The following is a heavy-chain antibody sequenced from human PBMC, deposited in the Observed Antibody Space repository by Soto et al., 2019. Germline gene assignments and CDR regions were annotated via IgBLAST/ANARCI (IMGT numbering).Heavy chain of an antibody. CDR1: GGSFRVYY. J-gene: IGHJ6*02. D-gene: IGHD6-19*01. V-gene: IGHV4-34*01. Sequence: SDPLSLTFAVHGGSFRVYYWSWIGQPPGKGLEWFGEINHSGSTNYNPSLKSRVTISVDTSKNQFSLKLSSVTAADTAVYYCARGGYSSGWTAYYSSYRMDVWGQGTTVTVSS. CDR3: ARGGYSSGWTAYYSSYRMDV. CDR2: INHSGST.